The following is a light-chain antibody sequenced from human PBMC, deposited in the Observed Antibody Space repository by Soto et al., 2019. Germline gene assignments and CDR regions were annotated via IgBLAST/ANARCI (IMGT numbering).Light chain of an antibody. CDR2: GAS. V-gene: IGKV3-20*01. CDR3: QLYITTPLT. CDR1: QYVPSSH. Sequence: DIVLTQSPGTLSLSPGERATLSCRASQYVPSSHFAWYQQKPGQAPRLLIFGASSRAPGIPDRFSGSGSGTYFPLTISRLEPEDFAMYFCQLYITTPLTFGGGTKVEI. J-gene: IGKJ4*01.